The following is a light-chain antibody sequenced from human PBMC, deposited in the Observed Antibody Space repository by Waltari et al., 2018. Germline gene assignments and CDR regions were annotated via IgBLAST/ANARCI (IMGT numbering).Light chain of an antibody. J-gene: IGKJ1*01. CDR1: QSVLYSTNNNDY. Sequence: DIVMTQSPDSLAVSLGEGATINCTSSQSVLYSTNNNDYLAWYQQKPGQPPKLLIYGASTRESGVPDRFSGSGSGTDFTLTISSLQAEDVAVYYCQQYYSTTWTFGQGTKVEIK. V-gene: IGKV4-1*01. CDR3: QQYYSTTWT. CDR2: GAS.